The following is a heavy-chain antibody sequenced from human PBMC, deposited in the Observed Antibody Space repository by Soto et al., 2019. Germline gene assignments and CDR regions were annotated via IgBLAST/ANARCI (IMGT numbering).Heavy chain of an antibody. J-gene: IGHJ4*02. V-gene: IGHV4-31*02. D-gene: IGHD6-25*01. CDR1: GGSIGSGGYY. CDR3: ASYTGIAARPFDY. Sequence: PSETLSLTCTVSGGSIGSGGYYWSWIRQHPGKGLEWIGYIYYSGSTYYNPSLKSRVTISVDTSKNQFSLKLSSVTAADTAVYYCASYTGIAARPFDYWGQGTLVTVSS. CDR2: IYYSGST.